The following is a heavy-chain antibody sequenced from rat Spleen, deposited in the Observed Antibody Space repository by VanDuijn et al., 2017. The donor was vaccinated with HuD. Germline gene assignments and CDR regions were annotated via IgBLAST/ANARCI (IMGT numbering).Heavy chain of an antibody. J-gene: IGHJ3*01. CDR2: ISTGGGNT. Sequence: EVQLVESGGGLVQPGRSLKLSCAASGFTFSNYYMAWVRQAPTKGLEWVASISTGGGNTYYRDSVKGRFTVSRDNSKSTLYLQVDSLRSEDTATYYCARQDTSGYSNWFAYWGQGTLVTVSS. CDR3: ARQDTSGYSNWFAY. CDR1: GFTFSNYY. D-gene: IGHD4-3*01. V-gene: IGHV5-25*01.